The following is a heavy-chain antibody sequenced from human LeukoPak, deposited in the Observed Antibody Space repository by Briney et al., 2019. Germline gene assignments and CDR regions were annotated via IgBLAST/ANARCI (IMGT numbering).Heavy chain of an antibody. CDR2: ISSSGSTI. Sequence: GGSLRLSCAASGFTFSDYYMSWIRQAPGKGLEWVSYISSSGSTIHQADSVKGRFTISRDNAKNSLYLQMNSLRAEDTAVYFCARDYYGSGSLKGFDPWGQGTLVTVSS. CDR3: ARDYYGSGSLKGFDP. V-gene: IGHV3-11*04. J-gene: IGHJ5*02. D-gene: IGHD3-10*01. CDR1: GFTFSDYY.